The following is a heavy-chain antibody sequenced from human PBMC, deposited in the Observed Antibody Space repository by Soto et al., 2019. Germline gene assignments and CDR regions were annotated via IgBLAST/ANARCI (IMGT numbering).Heavy chain of an antibody. J-gene: IGHJ3*01. CDR2: INPNSGGT. Sequence: ASVKVSCKASGYTFTGYYMHWVRQAPGQGLEWMGWINPNSGGTKYAQKFQGWVTMTRDKSISSAYMELSRLRSDDTAEYYFAREVLVPVADHAFDFWGQGTLVTVSS. V-gene: IGHV1-2*04. CDR3: AREVLVPVADHAFDF. CDR1: GYTFTGYY. D-gene: IGHD6-19*01.